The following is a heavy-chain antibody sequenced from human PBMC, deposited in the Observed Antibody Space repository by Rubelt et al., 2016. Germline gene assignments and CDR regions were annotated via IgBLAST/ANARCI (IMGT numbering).Heavy chain of an antibody. CDR1: GYTFTSYG. CDR3: ASMYSSSWYRGWFDP. Sequence: QVQLVQSGAEVKKPGASVKVSCKASGYTFTSYGISWVRQAPGQGLEWMGWISAYNDNTNYAQKLQGRVTMTTDTSTSTAYMELRSLRSDDTAVYYGASMYSSSWYRGWFDPWGQGTLVTVSS. D-gene: IGHD6-13*01. CDR2: ISAYNDNT. J-gene: IGHJ5*02. V-gene: IGHV1-18*01.